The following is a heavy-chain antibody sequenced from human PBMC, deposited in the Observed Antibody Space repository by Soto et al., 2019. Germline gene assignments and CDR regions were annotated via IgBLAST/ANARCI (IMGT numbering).Heavy chain of an antibody. J-gene: IGHJ3*02. CDR1: GFSLSNSGMC. Sequence: TLLNPTQTLTLTCTFSGFSLSNSGMCVSWIXQPPGKALEWLALIDWDDDKYYSTSLKTRLTISKDTSKNQVVLTMTNMDPVDTATYYCARILRSYYYDSSGGGAFDIWGQGTMVTVSS. CDR3: ARILRSYYYDSSGGGAFDI. V-gene: IGHV2-70*01. CDR2: IDWDDDK. D-gene: IGHD3-22*01.